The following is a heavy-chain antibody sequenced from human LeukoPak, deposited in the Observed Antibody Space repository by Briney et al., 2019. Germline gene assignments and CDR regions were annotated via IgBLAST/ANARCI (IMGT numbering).Heavy chain of an antibody. CDR2: IYYSGST. D-gene: IGHD3-9*01. V-gene: IGHV4-30-4*08. CDR1: GGSISSGDYY. Sequence: SETLSLTCTVSGGSISSGDYYWSWIRQPPGKGLEWIGYIYYSGSTYHNPSLKSRVTISVDTSKIRFSLKLSSVTAADTAIYYCASLTRNFDILTGYGPYYFDFWGQGTLVTVSS. J-gene: IGHJ4*02. CDR3: ASLTRNFDILTGYGPYYFDF.